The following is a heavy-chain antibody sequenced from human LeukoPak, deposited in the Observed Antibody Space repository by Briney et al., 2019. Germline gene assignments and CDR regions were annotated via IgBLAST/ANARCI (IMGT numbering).Heavy chain of an antibody. CDR1: GFSFSNYA. V-gene: IGHV3-23*01. Sequence: GGSLRLSCAASGFSFSNYAMSWVRQAPARGPEWVSSIRGDGETFYADSVKGRFTISRDNSKNTVYLQMNSLRAEDTAVYYCAKTTTGYSSGRYPGWPVDYWGQGTLVTVSS. CDR3: AKTTTGYSSGRYPGWPVDY. CDR2: IRGDGET. D-gene: IGHD6-19*01. J-gene: IGHJ4*02.